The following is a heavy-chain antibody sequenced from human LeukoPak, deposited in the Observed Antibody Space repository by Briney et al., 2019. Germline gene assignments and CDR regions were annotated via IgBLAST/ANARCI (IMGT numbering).Heavy chain of an antibody. CDR3: AKVSIAVAQSYYYGMDV. J-gene: IGHJ6*02. D-gene: IGHD6-19*01. CDR2: ISYDGSNK. CDR1: GFTFSSYG. V-gene: IGHV3-30*18. Sequence: PGRSLRLSCAASGFTFSSYGMHWVRQAPGKGLEWMAVISYDGSNKYYADSVKGRFTISRDNSKNTLYLQMNSLRAEDTAVYYCAKVSIAVAQSYYYGMDVWGQGTTVTVSS.